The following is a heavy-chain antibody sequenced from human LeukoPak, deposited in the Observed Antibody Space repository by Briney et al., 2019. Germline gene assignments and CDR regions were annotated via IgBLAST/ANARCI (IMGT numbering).Heavy chain of an antibody. CDR3: ARGYDIDV. J-gene: IGHJ6*02. V-gene: IGHV4-59*01. Sequence: SETLSLTCTISGGSISNYYWSWIRQPPGKALEWIGYIHYTGTTKYNPSLKSRATISLDTSKNQFSLKLTSVTAADTALFFCARGYDIDVWGQGTRVTVSS. CDR2: IHYTGTT. CDR1: GGSISNYY.